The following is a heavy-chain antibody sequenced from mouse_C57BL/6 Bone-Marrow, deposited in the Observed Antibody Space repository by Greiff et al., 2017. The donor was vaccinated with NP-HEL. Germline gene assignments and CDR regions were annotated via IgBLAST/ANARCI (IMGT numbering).Heavy chain of an antibody. CDR2: IYPSDSET. V-gene: IGHV1-61*01. J-gene: IGHJ4*01. CDR3: ASTPHYYGSSYYAMDY. CDR1: GYTFTSYW. Sequence: VQLQQPGAELVRPGSSVKLSCKASGYTFTSYWMAWVKQRPGQGLEWIGNIYPSDSETHYNQKFKDKATLTVDKSSSTAYMQLSSLTSEDSAVYYCASTPHYYGSSYYAMDYWGQGTSVTVSS. D-gene: IGHD1-1*01.